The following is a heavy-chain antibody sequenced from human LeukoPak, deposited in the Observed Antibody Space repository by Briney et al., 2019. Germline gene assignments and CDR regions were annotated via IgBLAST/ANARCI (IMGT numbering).Heavy chain of an antibody. V-gene: IGHV3-23*01. J-gene: IGHJ4*02. CDR2: ISGSGGST. CDR1: GFTLSSFA. Sequence: PGGSLRLSCAASGFTLSSFAMNWVRQAPGKGLEWVSAISGSGGSTFYADSVKGRFTISRDNSKNTLYLQMNSLRAEDTAVYYCVKRTVNYPFDFWGQGTLLTVSS. CDR3: VKRTVNYPFDF. D-gene: IGHD1-7*01.